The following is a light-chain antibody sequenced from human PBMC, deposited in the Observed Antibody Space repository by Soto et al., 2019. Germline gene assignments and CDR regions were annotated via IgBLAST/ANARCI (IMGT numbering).Light chain of an antibody. CDR3: QQYNNSPSYT. Sequence: EIVMTQSPATLSVSPGERATLSCRASQSVSDNLAWYQQKPGQAPRLLIYGASRRATGIPARFSGSGSGTEFTLTISMLQFEDFAAYYCQQYNNSPSYTVGQGTKLEIK. CDR2: GAS. CDR1: QSVSDN. J-gene: IGKJ2*01. V-gene: IGKV3-15*01.